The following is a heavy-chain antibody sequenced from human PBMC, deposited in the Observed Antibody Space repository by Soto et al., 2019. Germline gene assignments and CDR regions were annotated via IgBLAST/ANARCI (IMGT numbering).Heavy chain of an antibody. CDR1: GGTFSSYA. CDR3: ARVGRGGIVVVPAAIENYYYGMDV. CDR2: IIPIYGTA. J-gene: IGHJ6*02. Sequence: VASVKVSCKASGGTFSSYAISWVRQAPGQGLEWMGGIIPIYGTANYAQKFQGRVTITADESTSTAYMELSSLRSEDTAVYYCARVGRGGIVVVPAAIENYYYGMDVWGQGTTVTVSS. D-gene: IGHD2-2*01. V-gene: IGHV1-69*13.